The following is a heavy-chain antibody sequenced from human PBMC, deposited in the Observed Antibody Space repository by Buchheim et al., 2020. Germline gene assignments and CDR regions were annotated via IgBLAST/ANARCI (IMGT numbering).Heavy chain of an antibody. CDR3: ARELWGEYCGGDRYPEY. CDR1: GFTFSSYG. Sequence: QVQLVESGGGVVQPGRSLRLSCAASGFTFSSYGMHWVRQAPGKGLEWVAVIWYDGSNKYYADSAKGRFTISRDNSKNTLYFQMNSLRAEDTAVYYCARELWGEYCGGDRYPEYWGQGTL. V-gene: IGHV3-33*01. CDR2: IWYDGSNK. D-gene: IGHD2-21*02. J-gene: IGHJ4*02.